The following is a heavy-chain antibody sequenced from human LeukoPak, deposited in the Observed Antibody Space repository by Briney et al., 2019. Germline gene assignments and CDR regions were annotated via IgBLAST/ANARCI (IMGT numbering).Heavy chain of an antibody. Sequence: PSETLSLTCTVSGGSISSYYWSWIRQPPGKGLEWIGYIYYSGSTNYNPSLKSRVTISVDTSKNQFSLKLSSVTAADTAVYYCARGPEQWLASDYWGQGTLVTVSS. J-gene: IGHJ4*02. CDR3: ARGPEQWLASDY. CDR1: GGSISSYY. D-gene: IGHD6-19*01. CDR2: IYYSGST. V-gene: IGHV4-59*08.